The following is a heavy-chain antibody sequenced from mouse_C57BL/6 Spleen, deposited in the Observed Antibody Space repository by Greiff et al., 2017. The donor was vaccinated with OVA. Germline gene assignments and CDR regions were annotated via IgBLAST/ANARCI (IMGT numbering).Heavy chain of an antibody. CDR2: ISRGSRTI. D-gene: IGHD3-3*01. J-gene: IGHJ3*01. CDR3: ARPAEGAWFAY. Sequence: EVQLVESGGGLVKPGGSLKLSCAASGFTFSDYGMHWVRQAPEQGLEWVAYISRGSRTIYYADTVKGRFTFSTDNAKNTLYLQMTSLRSEDTAMYYCARPAEGAWFAYWGQGTLVTVSA. V-gene: IGHV5-17*01. CDR1: GFTFSDYG.